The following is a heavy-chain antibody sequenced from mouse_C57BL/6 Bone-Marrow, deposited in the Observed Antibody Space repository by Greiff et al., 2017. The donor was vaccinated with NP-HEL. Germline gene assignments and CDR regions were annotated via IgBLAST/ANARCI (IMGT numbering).Heavy chain of an antibody. V-gene: IGHV1-69*01. D-gene: IGHD4-1*01. CDR2: IDPSDSYT. CDR3: ARSRLAWFAY. Sequence: QVQLQQPGAELVMPGASVKLSCKASGYTFTSYWMHWVKQRPGQGLEWIGEIDPSDSYTNYNQKFKGKSTLTVDKSSSTAYMQLSSLTSEDSAVYYCARSRLAWFAYWGQVTLVTVSA. J-gene: IGHJ3*01. CDR1: GYTFTSYW.